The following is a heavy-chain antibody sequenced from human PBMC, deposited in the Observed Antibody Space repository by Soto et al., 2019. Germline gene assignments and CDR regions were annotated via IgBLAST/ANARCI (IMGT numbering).Heavy chain of an antibody. V-gene: IGHV5-10-1*01. Sequence: PGESLKISCKGSGYNFAYYWISWVRQMPGKGLEWMGRIDPSTSYTDYSPSFKGHVTISADKSFNTAYLQLSGLKASDTGMYYCARLGGYDSVWGQGTPVTVSS. CDR1: GYNFAYYW. J-gene: IGHJ4*02. D-gene: IGHD5-12*01. CDR2: IDPSTSYT. CDR3: ARLGGYDSV.